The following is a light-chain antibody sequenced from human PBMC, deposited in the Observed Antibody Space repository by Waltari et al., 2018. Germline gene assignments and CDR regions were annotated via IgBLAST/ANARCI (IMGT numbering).Light chain of an antibody. J-gene: IGKJ2*01. Sequence: DTQLSQFPSTLAASVGDRVTITCRAREAINKWLAWYQQKPGKAPKVLIYDASTLQSGVPSRFSGSGSGTEFTLTISSLQLEDFATYYCQQSYNAPYTFGQGTNVEIK. CDR2: DAS. CDR1: EAINKW. V-gene: IGKV1-5*01. CDR3: QQSYNAPYT.